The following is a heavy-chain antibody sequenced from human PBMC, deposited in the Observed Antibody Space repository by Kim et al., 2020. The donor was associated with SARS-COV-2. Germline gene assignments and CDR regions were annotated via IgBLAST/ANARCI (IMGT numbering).Heavy chain of an antibody. CDR2: IYHSGST. D-gene: IGHD6-13*01. V-gene: IGHV4-4*02. CDR3: ARDGAAAGTSYFDY. CDR1: GGSISSSNW. Sequence: SETPSLTCAVSGGSISSSNWWSWVRQPPGKGLEWIGEIYHSGSTNYNPSLKSRVTISVDKSKNQFSLKLSSVTAADTAVYYCARDGAAAGTSYFDYWGHGTLVTVSS. J-gene: IGHJ4*01.